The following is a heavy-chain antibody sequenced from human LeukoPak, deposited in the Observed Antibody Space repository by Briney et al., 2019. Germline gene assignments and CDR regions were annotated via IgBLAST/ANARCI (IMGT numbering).Heavy chain of an antibody. D-gene: IGHD2-15*01. CDR1: GGSFSGYY. CDR3: AKAPPVRGYCSGASCFGTFDY. V-gene: IGHV4-34*01. CDR2: INHSGST. Sequence: PSETLSLTCAVYGGSFSGYYCSWIRQPPGKGLEWIGEINHSGSTYYNPSLKSRLTISVDTSKSQFSLKLSSVTAADTAVYYCAKAPPVRGYCSGASCFGTFDYWGQGTLVTVSS. J-gene: IGHJ4*02.